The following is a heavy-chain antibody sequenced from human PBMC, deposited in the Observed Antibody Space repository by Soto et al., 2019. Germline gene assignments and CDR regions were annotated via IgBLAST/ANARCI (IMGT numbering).Heavy chain of an antibody. Sequence: GSGPYAGEPTETLTLTCTVSGFSLTTGKMGVSWIRQPPGKALEWLAHIFSDNERSYSTSLQGRLTISKDTSGSQVVLSMTNVDPVDTATYYCARMKVDSYQFYYAMDVWGQGTTVTVSS. D-gene: IGHD3-9*01. CDR2: IFSDNER. J-gene: IGHJ6*02. V-gene: IGHV2-26*01. CDR3: ARMKVDSYQFYYAMDV. CDR1: GFSLTTGKMG.